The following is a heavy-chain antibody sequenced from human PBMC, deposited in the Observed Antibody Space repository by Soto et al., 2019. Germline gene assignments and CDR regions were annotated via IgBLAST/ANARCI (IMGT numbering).Heavy chain of an antibody. CDR3: ARLDYSGGWYFSDNWYFDL. D-gene: IGHD6-19*01. V-gene: IGHV1-18*01. CDR2: ISAYNGNT. J-gene: IGHJ2*01. CDR1: GYTFTSYG. Sequence: QVQLVQSGAEVKKPGASVKVSCKASGYTFTSYGISWVRQAPGQGLEWMGWISAYNGNTNYAQKLQGRVTMTTDTSTSTAYMELRSLRSDDTAVYYCARLDYSGGWYFSDNWYFDLWGRGTLVTVSS.